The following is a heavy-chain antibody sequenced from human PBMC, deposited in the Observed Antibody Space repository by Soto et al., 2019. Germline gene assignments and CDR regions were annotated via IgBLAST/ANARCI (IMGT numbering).Heavy chain of an antibody. CDR3: ARVSSAVAGNGWFDP. D-gene: IGHD6-19*01. Sequence: ASVKVSCKASGYTFTIYGISWVRQAPGQGLEWMGWISAYNGNANYAQKLQGRVTMTTDTSTSTAYMELRSLRSDDTAVYYCARVSSAVAGNGWFDPWGQGTLVTVSS. CDR1: GYTFTIYG. J-gene: IGHJ5*02. V-gene: IGHV1-18*01. CDR2: ISAYNGNA.